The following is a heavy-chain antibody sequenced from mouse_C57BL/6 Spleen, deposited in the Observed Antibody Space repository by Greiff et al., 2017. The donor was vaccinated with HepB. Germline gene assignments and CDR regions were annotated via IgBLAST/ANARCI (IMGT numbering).Heavy chain of an antibody. CDR2: IYPGSGST. CDR1: GYTFTSYW. D-gene: IGHD2-5*01. V-gene: IGHV1-55*01. CDR3: ARENSNYGY. J-gene: IGHJ2*01. Sequence: QVQLQQSGAELVKPGASVKMSCKASGYTFTSYWITWVKQRPGQGLEWIGDIYPGSGSTNYNEKFKSKATLTVDTSSRTAYMQLSSLTSEDSAVYYCARENSNYGYWGQGTTLTVSS.